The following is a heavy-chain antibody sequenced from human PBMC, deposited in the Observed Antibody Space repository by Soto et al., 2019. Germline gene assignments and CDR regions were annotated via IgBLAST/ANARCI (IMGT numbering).Heavy chain of an antibody. CDR1: GGSISSYY. CDR2: VFYTGST. Sequence: SETLSLTCKLSGGSISSYYWSWIRQPPGEALEWIGYVFYTGSTNYNPSLKSRVLISVDTSKNQFSLELRSVTAADTAVYYCARQDGYYYYMDVWGKGTTVTVSS. J-gene: IGHJ6*03. CDR3: ARQDGYYYYMDV. V-gene: IGHV4-59*08.